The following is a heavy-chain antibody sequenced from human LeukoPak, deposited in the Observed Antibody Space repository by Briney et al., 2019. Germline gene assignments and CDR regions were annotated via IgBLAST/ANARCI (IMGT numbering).Heavy chain of an antibody. CDR2: INTGNGST. Sequence: ASVKVSCKASGYTFTHYAMHWVRQAPGQSLEWMGWINTGNGSTKYSQKFQGRVTLTRDTSANTAYMEVTSLRSEDTAVYYCATRSASSYGAVFDFWGQGSLVIVSS. CDR3: ATRSASSYGAVFDF. V-gene: IGHV1-3*04. J-gene: IGHJ4*02. CDR1: GYTFTHYA. D-gene: IGHD3-16*01.